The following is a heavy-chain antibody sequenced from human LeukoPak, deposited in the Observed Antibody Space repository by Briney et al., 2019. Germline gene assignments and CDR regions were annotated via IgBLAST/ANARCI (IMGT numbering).Heavy chain of an antibody. CDR3: AKDRDFDFWSGPSYFDL. CDR2: ISYEGSNK. CDR1: GFRLSYYG. J-gene: IGHJ2*01. D-gene: IGHD3-3*01. V-gene: IGHV3-30*18. Sequence: PGRSLRLSCVASGFRLSYYGMHWVRQAPGKGLEWVATISYEGSNKYFADSVKGRFTVSRDNSKNTVYLQMNSLRPEDTALYYCAKDRDFDFWSGPSYFDLWGRGTLVTVSS.